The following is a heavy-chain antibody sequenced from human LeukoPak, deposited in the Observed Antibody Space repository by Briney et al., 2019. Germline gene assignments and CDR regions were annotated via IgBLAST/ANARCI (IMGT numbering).Heavy chain of an antibody. CDR1: GYTFTGYY. V-gene: IGHV1-3*01. CDR2: INAGNGNT. J-gene: IGHJ4*02. CDR3: ARDLGDRNDY. D-gene: IGHD2-21*02. Sequence: ASVKVSCKASGYTFTGYYMHWVRQASGQRLEWMGWINAGNGNTKYSQKFQGRVTITRDTSASTAYMELSSLRSEDTAVYYCARDLGDRNDYWGQGTLVTVSS.